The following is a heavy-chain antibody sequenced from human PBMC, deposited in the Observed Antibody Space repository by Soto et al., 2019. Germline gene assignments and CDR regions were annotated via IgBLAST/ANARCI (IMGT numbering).Heavy chain of an antibody. CDR1: GFTFSSFW. D-gene: IGHD3-10*01. Sequence: WSLRLSCAASGFTFSSFWMSWVRQAPGKGLEWVANIKTDGSETHYVDSVKGRFTISRDNPKTSLYLQMNSLRVEDTAVYFCTSDRYPRFYHGSGSYPYYWGQGTTVAVYS. J-gene: IGHJ4*02. V-gene: IGHV3-7*03. CDR3: TSDRYPRFYHGSGSYPYY. CDR2: IKTDGSET.